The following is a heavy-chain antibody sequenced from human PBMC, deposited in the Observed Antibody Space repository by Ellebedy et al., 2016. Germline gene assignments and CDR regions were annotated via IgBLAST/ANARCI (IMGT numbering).Heavy chain of an antibody. CDR2: INHSGST. CDR1: GGSFSGYY. CDR3: ARGFEGTKGDSSGYYYF. V-gene: IGHV4-34*01. Sequence: SETLSLTCAVYGGSFSGYYWSWIRQPPGKGLEWIGEINHSGSTNYNPSLKSRVTISVDTSKNPFSLKLSSVTAADTAVYYCARGFEGTKGDSSGYYYFWGQGTMVTVSS. J-gene: IGHJ3*01. D-gene: IGHD3-22*01.